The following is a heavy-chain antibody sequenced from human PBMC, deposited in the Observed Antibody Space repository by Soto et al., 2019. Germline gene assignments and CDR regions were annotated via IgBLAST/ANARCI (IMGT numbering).Heavy chain of an antibody. Sequence: SETLSLTCFFSCGSIIRTTYYWGWVRQPPRKGLEWIGSIYYSGNTYYNPSLRSRVSISVDTSKNQFSLKLRSVTAADTAVYYCAGADPGAFDIWGPGTMVTVS. CDR3: AGADPGAFDI. J-gene: IGHJ3*02. CDR1: CGSIIRTTYY. V-gene: IGHV4-39*01. CDR2: IYYSGNT.